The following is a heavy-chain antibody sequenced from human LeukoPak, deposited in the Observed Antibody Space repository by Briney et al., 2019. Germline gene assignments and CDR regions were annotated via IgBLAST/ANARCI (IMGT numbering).Heavy chain of an antibody. D-gene: IGHD3-10*01. CDR2: IDPSDSYT. CDR3: ARHGYYGSGSYYSFDY. CDR1: GYSFPNYW. V-gene: IGHV5-10-1*01. Sequence: KPGESLMISCKGSGYSFPNYWITWVRQLPGKGLEWMGWIDPSDSYTNYSPSFQGHVTISADKSISTAYLQWSSLTASDTAMYYCARHGYYGSGSYYSFDYWGQGTLVTVSS. J-gene: IGHJ4*02.